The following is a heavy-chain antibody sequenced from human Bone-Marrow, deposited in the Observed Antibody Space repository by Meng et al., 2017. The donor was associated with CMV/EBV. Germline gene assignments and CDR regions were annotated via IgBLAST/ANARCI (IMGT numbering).Heavy chain of an antibody. D-gene: IGHD3-10*01. CDR2: TRNKANSYTT. V-gene: IGHV3-72*01. CDR3: ARVLVVRGKGLYGMDV. CDR1: GFTFSQYG. J-gene: IGHJ6*02. Sequence: GESLKISCAASGFTFSQYGMNWVRQAPGKGLEWVGRTRNKANSYTTEYAASVKGRFTISRDDSKNSLYLQMNSLKTEDTAVYYCARVLVVRGKGLYGMDVWGQGTTVTVSS.